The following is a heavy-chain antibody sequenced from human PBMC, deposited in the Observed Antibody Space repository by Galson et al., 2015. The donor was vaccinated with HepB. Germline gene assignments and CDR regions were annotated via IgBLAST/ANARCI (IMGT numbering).Heavy chain of an antibody. CDR1: GFTFSSYG. CDR3: AKDGWFGPENYYYGMDV. CDR2: IRYDGSNK. V-gene: IGHV3-30*02. J-gene: IGHJ6*02. D-gene: IGHD3-10*01. Sequence: SLRLSCAASGFTFSSYGMQWVRQAPGKGLEWVAFIRYDGSNKYYADSVKGRFTISRDNSKNTLYLQMNSLRAEDTAVYYCAKDGWFGPENYYYGMDVWGQVTTVTVSS.